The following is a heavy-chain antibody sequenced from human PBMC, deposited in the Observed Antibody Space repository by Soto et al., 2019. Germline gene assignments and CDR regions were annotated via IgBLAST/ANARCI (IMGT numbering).Heavy chain of an antibody. Sequence: PGGSLRLSCAASGFTFSSYAMSWVRQAPGKGLEWVSAISGSGGSKYYADSVKGRFTISRDNAKNTLYLQMNSLRAEDTAVYYCARDGEVQLWTRDFDYWGQGTLVTVSS. CDR3: ARDGEVQLWTRDFDY. D-gene: IGHD5-18*01. CDR2: ISGSGGSK. V-gene: IGHV3-23*01. CDR1: GFTFSSYA. J-gene: IGHJ4*02.